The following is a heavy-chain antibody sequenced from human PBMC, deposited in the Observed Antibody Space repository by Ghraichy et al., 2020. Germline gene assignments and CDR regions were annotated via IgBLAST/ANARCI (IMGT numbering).Heavy chain of an antibody. CDR1: GYTFTSYY. D-gene: IGHD2-2*01. V-gene: IGHV1-46*01. CDR3: ARGVGVPAAIGQNWFDP. CDR2: INPSGGST. Sequence: ASVKVSCKASGYTFTSYYMHWVRQAPGQGLEWMRIINPSGGSTSYAQKFQGRVTMTRDTSTSTVYMELSSLRSEDTAVYYCARGVGVPAAIGQNWFDPWGQGTLVTVSS. J-gene: IGHJ5*02.